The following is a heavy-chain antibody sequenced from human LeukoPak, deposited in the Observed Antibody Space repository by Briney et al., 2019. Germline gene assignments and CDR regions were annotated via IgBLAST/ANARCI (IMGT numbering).Heavy chain of an antibody. D-gene: IGHD5-18*01. V-gene: IGHV3-30-3*01. J-gene: IGHJ4*02. CDR1: GFTFSSYA. CDR2: ISYDGSNK. CDR3: ANTAMVSY. Sequence: GGSLRLSCAASGFTFSSYAMHWVRQAPGKGLEWVAVISYDGSNKYYADSVKGRFTISRDNSKNTLYLQMNSLRAEDTAVYYCANTAMVSYWGQGTLVTVSS.